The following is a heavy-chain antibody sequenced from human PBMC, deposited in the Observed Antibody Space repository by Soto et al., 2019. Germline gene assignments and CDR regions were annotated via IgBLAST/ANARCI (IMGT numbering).Heavy chain of an antibody. V-gene: IGHV1-46*01. CDR2: ISPSLGRT. Sequence: ASVKVSCKASGYTFTSYHMHWVRQAPGQGLEWMGIISPSLGRTNYAQKFQGRVAMTWDTSTTTFYMELSSLRSDDTAVYYCARAPYSSTSFFFDYWGQGTLVTVSS. CDR3: ARAPYSSTSFFFDY. J-gene: IGHJ4*02. D-gene: IGHD6-6*01. CDR1: GYTFTSYH.